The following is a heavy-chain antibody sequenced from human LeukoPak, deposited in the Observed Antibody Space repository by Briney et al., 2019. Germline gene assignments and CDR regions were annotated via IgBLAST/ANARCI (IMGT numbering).Heavy chain of an antibody. D-gene: IGHD3-16*01. CDR1: GGSFSGYY. CDR3: AREGDTNDYDY. J-gene: IGHJ4*02. CDR2: INHRGST. V-gene: IGHV4-34*01. Sequence: SETLSLTCAVYGGSFSGYYWSWIRQPPGKGLEWIGEINHRGSTNYNPSLKSRVTISVDTSKNQFSLKLSSVTAADTAVYYCAREGDTNDYDYWGQGTLVTVSS.